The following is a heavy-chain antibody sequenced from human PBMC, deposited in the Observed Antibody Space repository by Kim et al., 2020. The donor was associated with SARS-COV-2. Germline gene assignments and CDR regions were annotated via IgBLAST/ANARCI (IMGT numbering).Heavy chain of an antibody. Sequence: SETLSLTCTVSGGSISSSSYYWGWIRQPPGKGLEWIGSIYYSGSTYYNPSLKSRVTISVDTSKNQFSLKLSSVTAADTAVYYCARQEVAAAGKNYWGQGTLVTVSS. J-gene: IGHJ4*02. CDR3: ARQEVAAAGKNY. V-gene: IGHV4-39*01. CDR2: IYYSGST. CDR1: GGSISSSSYY. D-gene: IGHD6-13*01.